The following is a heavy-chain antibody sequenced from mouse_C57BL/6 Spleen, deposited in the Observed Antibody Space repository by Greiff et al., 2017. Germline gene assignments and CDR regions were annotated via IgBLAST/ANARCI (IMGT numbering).Heavy chain of an antibody. CDR2: IYPGDGDT. Sequence: QVQLQQSGAELVKPGASVKISCKASGYAFRCHWMNWVKPRPGTGLEWIGQIYPGDGDTHYNGKFKGKATLTADKSSSTASMQLSSLTSEDSAVFFWARRGYDFYFDYWGQSTTLAVSS. CDR1: GYAFRCHW. J-gene: IGHJ2*01. D-gene: IGHD2-4*01. CDR3: ARRGYDFYFDY. V-gene: IGHV1-80*01.